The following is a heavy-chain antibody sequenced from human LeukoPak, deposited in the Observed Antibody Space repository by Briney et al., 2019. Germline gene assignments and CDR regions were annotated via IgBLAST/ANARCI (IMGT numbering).Heavy chain of an antibody. D-gene: IGHD6-19*01. Sequence: PGGSLRLSCAASGFTFRSYGMHWVRQAPGKGLDWVAFIRYDGSNKYYADPVKGRFTISRDNSKNTLYLQMNSLRAEDTAVYYCAKAGSSGWYGDYWGQGTLVTVSS. CDR2: IRYDGSNK. J-gene: IGHJ4*02. CDR3: AKAGSSGWYGDY. CDR1: GFTFRSYG. V-gene: IGHV3-30*02.